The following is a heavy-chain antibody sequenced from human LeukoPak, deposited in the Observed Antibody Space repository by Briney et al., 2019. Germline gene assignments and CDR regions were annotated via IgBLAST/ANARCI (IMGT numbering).Heavy chain of an antibody. CDR3: ARASNGFDI. D-gene: IGHD5/OR15-5a*01. CDR1: GGSIDSSSYC. J-gene: IGHJ3*02. CDR2: IYYSGSA. Sequence: KPSETLSLTCTVSGGSIDSSSYCWGWIRQPPGKGLEWIGSIYYSGSAYYNPSLESRVTISVDTSKNQFSLRLTSVTAADTAVYYCARASNGFDIWGQGTMVTVSS. V-gene: IGHV4-39*07.